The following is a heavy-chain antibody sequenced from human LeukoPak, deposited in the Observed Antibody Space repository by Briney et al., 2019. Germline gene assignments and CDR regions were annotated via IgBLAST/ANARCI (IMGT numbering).Heavy chain of an antibody. V-gene: IGHV4-61*09. CDR1: GDSTSSESYY. D-gene: IGHD6-19*01. CDR2: IYTRGST. Sequence: SETLSLTCTVSGDSTSSESYYWTWIRQPAGKGLEWLGHIYTRGSTNYNPSLESRVTISVDTSKNQFSLKLTSVTAADTAVYYCARGHIAVAGMVWFDPWGQGTLVTASS. J-gene: IGHJ5*02. CDR3: ARGHIAVAGMVWFDP.